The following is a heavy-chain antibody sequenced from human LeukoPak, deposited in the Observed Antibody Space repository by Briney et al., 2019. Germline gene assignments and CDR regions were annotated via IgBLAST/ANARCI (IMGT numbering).Heavy chain of an antibody. CDR3: ARELAVGGTWFDP. D-gene: IGHD6-19*01. Sequence: LSLTCAVYGGSLSGYYWSWVRQAPGKGLEWVSYISSSGSTIYCADSVKGRFTISRDNAKNSLYLQMNSLRAEDTAVYYCARELAVGGTWFDPWGQGTLVTVSS. CDR2: ISSSGSTI. V-gene: IGHV3-11*04. CDR1: GGSLSGYY. J-gene: IGHJ5*02.